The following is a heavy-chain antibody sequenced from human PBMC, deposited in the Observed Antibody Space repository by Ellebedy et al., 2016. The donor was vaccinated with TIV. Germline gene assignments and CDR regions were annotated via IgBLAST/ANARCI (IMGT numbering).Heavy chain of an antibody. CDR3: ARQEGTSGSYLFAENYWFDP. CDR2: IRYDGSNK. Sequence: GGSLRLSCAASGFTFSSYGMHWVRQAPGKGLEWVAFIRYDGSNKYYADSVKGRFTISRDNSKNTLYLQMNSLRAEDTAVYYCARQEGTSGSYLFAENYWFDPWGQGTLVAVTS. D-gene: IGHD1-26*01. CDR1: GFTFSSYG. J-gene: IGHJ5*02. V-gene: IGHV3-30*02.